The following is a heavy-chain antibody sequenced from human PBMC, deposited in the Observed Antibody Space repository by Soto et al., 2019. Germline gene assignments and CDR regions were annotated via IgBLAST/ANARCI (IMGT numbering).Heavy chain of an antibody. Sequence: SSETLSLTCAVSGGSISSSNWWHWVRQPPGKGLEWIGEIHHSGTTNYNPSLKSRVAISVDKSKNQFSLKLNSVTAADTAVYYCARARQYCSGTSCNLADWGQGTLVSVSS. D-gene: IGHD2-2*01. CDR3: ARARQYCSGTSCNLAD. CDR1: GGSISSSNW. CDR2: IHHSGTT. J-gene: IGHJ4*02. V-gene: IGHV4-4*02.